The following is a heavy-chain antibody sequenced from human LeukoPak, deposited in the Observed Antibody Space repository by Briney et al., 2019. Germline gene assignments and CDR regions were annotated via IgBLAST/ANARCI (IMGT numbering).Heavy chain of an antibody. CDR2: INHSGST. CDR3: ARGDGYYFDY. Sequence: SETLSLTCAVYGGSFSGYYWSWIRQPPGKGLEWIGEINHSGSTNYNPSLKSRVTISVDTSKNQFSLKLSSVTAADTAVYYCARGDGYYFDYWGQGTLVTVSS. J-gene: IGHJ4*02. D-gene: IGHD5-24*01. CDR1: GGSFSGYY. V-gene: IGHV4-34*01.